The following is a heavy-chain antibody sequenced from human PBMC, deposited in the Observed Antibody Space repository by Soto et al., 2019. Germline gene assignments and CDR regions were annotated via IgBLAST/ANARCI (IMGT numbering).Heavy chain of an antibody. V-gene: IGHV3-66*01. Sequence: EVQLVESGGGLVQPGGSLRLSCAASGFTVSSYYVSWVRQAPGKGLEWVSVIYSAGSADFADSVKGRFTISRDNSKNTLYIQRRSLRAEDTAVYYCARVHSINYHYFDYWGQGTLVTVSS. CDR3: ARVHSINYHYFDY. D-gene: IGHD3-3*02. CDR2: IYSAGSA. J-gene: IGHJ4*02. CDR1: GFTVSSYY.